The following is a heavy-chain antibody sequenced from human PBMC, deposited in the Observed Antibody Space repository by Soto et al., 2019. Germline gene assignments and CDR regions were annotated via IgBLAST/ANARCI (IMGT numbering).Heavy chain of an antibody. J-gene: IGHJ6*03. CDR1: GGSISSYY. CDR2: IYYSGST. V-gene: IGHV4-59*01. Sequence: TSETLSITCTVSGGSISSYYWSWIRQPPGKGLEWIGYIYYSGSTNYNPSLKSRVTISVDTSKNQFSLKLSSVTAADTAVYYCARVDIVVVPAAMDYYYYYMEVWGKGTTVTVSS. D-gene: IGHD2-2*01. CDR3: ARVDIVVVPAAMDYYYYYMEV.